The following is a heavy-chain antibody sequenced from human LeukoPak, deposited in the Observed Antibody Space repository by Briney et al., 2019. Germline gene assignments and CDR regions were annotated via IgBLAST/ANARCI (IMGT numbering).Heavy chain of an antibody. D-gene: IGHD2-21*02. CDR1: GGAISSYY. V-gene: IGHV4-4*07. Sequence: SETLSLTCTVSGGAISSYYWSWIRQPAGKGLEWIGRIYTSGSTNYNPSLKSRVTMSVDASKNQFSLKLSSVTAADTAVYYCARESVEAYCGGDCYSGVFDIWGQGTMVTVSS. J-gene: IGHJ3*02. CDR3: ARESVEAYCGGDCYSGVFDI. CDR2: IYTSGST.